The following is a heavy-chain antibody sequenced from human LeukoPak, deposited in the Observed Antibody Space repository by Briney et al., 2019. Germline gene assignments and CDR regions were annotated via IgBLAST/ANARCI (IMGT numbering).Heavy chain of an antibody. CDR2: FDPENAEI. J-gene: IGHJ4*02. V-gene: IGHV1-24*01. Sequence: ATVKVSCKLSGNTLRELPIQWVRQAGGKGLEWMAGFDPENAEIVYAQKFQGRVTMTEDTSTNTAYMELTSLTSDDTALYYCATRGSDFWSGFDYWGQGTQVTVSS. CDR3: ATRGSDFWSGFDY. CDR1: GNTLRELP. D-gene: IGHD3-3*01.